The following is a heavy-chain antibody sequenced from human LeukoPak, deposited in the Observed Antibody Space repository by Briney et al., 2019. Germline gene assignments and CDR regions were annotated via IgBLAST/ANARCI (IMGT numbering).Heavy chain of an antibody. Sequence: GGSLRLSCAASGLTFSSYAMHWVRQTPGKGLEWVAVISYDGSNKYYADSVKGRFTISRDNSKNTLYLQMNSLRAEDTAVYYCARDPSFITMVRGVSFDYWGQGTLATVSS. D-gene: IGHD3-10*01. CDR1: GLTFSSYA. CDR3: ARDPSFITMVRGVSFDY. J-gene: IGHJ4*02. V-gene: IGHV3-30-3*01. CDR2: ISYDGSNK.